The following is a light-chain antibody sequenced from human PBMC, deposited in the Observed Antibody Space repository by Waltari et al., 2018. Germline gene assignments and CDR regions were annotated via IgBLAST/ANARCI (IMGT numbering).Light chain of an antibody. Sequence: EIVLTQSPGTLSLSPGERATLSCRASQTVTADYLAWYQHKPGQAQRIIIYRASSRATGIPDRFSGSGSGTDFTLTISRLEPEDFAVYYCQQYGSSLRTFGQGTKVEI. CDR2: RAS. J-gene: IGKJ1*01. CDR1: QTVTADY. CDR3: QQYGSSLRT. V-gene: IGKV3-20*01.